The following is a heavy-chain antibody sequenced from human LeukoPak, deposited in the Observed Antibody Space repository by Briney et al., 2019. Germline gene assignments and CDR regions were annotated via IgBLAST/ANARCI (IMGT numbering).Heavy chain of an antibody. Sequence: SETLSLTCTVSGGSISSSSYYWGWIRQPPGKGLEWIGEINHSGSTNYNPSLKSRVTISVDTSKNQFSLKLSSVTAADTAVYYCARRATNLRDFDYWGQGTLVTVSS. CDR2: INHSGST. V-gene: IGHV4-39*07. J-gene: IGHJ4*02. D-gene: IGHD5-24*01. CDR3: ARRATNLRDFDY. CDR1: GGSISSSSYY.